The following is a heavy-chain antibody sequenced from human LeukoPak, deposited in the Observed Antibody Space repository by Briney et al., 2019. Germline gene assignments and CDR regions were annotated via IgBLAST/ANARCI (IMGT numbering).Heavy chain of an antibody. CDR2: IYSDNT. CDR3: AKDQMYYYDTSGFS. J-gene: IGHJ4*02. Sequence: PGGSLRLSCTVSGFTVSSNSMSWVRQAPGKGLEWVSFIYSDNTHYADSVKGRFTISRDNSKNTVYLQMNSLRAEDTAVYYCAKDQMYYYDTSGFSWGQGTLVTVSS. CDR1: GFTVSSNS. V-gene: IGHV3-53*01. D-gene: IGHD3-22*01.